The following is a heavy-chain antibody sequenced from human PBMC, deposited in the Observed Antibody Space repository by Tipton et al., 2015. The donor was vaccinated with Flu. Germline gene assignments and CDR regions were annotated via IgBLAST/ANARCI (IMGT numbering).Heavy chain of an antibody. J-gene: IGHJ3*02. CDR3: ARGRYYYDSSGVDAFDI. V-gene: IGHV4-39*07. CDR1: GGSISSSSYY. CDR2: IYHSGST. D-gene: IGHD3-22*01. Sequence: TLSLTCTVSGGSISSSSYYWGWIRQPPGKGLEWIGSIYHSGSTYYNPSLKGRVTISVDTPKNQFSLKLSSVTAADTAVYYCARGRYYYDSSGVDAFDIWGQGTMVTVSS.